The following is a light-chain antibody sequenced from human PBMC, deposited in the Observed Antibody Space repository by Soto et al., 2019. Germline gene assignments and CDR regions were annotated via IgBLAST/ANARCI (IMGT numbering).Light chain of an antibody. V-gene: IGKV1-5*03. J-gene: IGKJ4*01. CDR3: QQYESYSPLT. Sequence: DIQMTQSPSTLSASVGDRVTITCRASQSISTCFAWDHKQTGKAPKLLLYKASGFESPVTSRFIGSGSGTDFTLTISSLQPDDFATYFCQQYESYSPLTFGGGTKVDIK. CDR1: QSISTC. CDR2: KAS.